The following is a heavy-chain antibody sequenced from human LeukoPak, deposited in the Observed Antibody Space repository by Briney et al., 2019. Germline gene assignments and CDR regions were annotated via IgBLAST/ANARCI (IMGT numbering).Heavy chain of an antibody. J-gene: IGHJ6*03. V-gene: IGHV4-34*01. CDR3: ARVGDLFGAHRVRGLPPDYYYMVV. CDR2: INHSGSS. CDR1: GGSITDYF. D-gene: IGHD3-10*01. Sequence: SETPSLTCALCGGSITDYFYNWVPDPPRKGLEWSGDINHSGSSTYNPSLKSRVIISLDTSHPRFSLKLSSVTAADTAVYYCARVGDLFGAHRVRGLPPDYYYMVVWGKGTTVTVSS.